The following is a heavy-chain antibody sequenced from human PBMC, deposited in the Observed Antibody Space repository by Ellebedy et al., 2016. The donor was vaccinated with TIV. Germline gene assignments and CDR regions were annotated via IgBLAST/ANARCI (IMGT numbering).Heavy chain of an antibody. CDR3: ARGYYDWGNSYHFEH. V-gene: IGHV4-39*07. D-gene: IGHD3-22*01. J-gene: IGHJ4*02. CDR1: GGPSGTISYY. CDR2: ISHSRSA. Sequence: GSLRLSCPRSGGPSGTISYYWGWIRQPPGNGLEWIGAISHSRSASYNSSLKSRVTTSIDTSNNQFSLKLSSVTAADTAVYYCARGYYDWGNSYHFEHWGQGTLVTVSS.